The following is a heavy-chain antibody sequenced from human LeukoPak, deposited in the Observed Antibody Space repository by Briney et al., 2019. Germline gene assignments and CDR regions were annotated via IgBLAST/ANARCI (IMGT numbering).Heavy chain of an antibody. CDR3: AREGITMVRGGEDY. V-gene: IGHV3-21*01. J-gene: IGHJ4*02. D-gene: IGHD3-10*01. Sequence: GGSLRLSCAASGFTFSSYSMNWVRQAPGKGLEWVSSISSSSSYIYYADSVKGRFTISRDNAKNSLYLQMNSLRAEDTAVYYCAREGITMVRGGEDYWGQGTLVTVSS. CDR2: ISSSSSYI. CDR1: GFTFSSYS.